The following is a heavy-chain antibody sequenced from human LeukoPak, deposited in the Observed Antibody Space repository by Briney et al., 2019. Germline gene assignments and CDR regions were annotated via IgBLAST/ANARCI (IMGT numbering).Heavy chain of an antibody. CDR3: ARGRWMVTQTYYYYGMDV. Sequence: SETLSLTCTVSGGSVSSDNYYWTWIRQPPGKGLEWIGCTYYTGNSNYNPSLKSRVTISLDTSKNQFSLKLSSVTAADTAVYYCARGRWMVTQTYYYYGMDVWGQGTTVTVSS. CDR1: GGSVSSDNYY. D-gene: IGHD5-18*01. J-gene: IGHJ6*02. CDR2: TYYTGNS. V-gene: IGHV4-61*01.